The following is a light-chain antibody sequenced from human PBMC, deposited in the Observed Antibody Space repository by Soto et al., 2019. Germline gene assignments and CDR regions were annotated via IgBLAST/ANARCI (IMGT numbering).Light chain of an antibody. J-gene: IGKJ1*01. Sequence: DIQMKQSNSTLSGSVGDRVTITCRASQTTSSWLAWYQQKPGKAPKLLIYKASTLKSGVPSRFSGSGSRTEFTRTISSRHPDDFATYYCQHYNSYSEAFGQGTKVDIK. CDR1: QTTSSW. CDR3: QHYNSYSEA. CDR2: KAS. V-gene: IGKV1-5*03.